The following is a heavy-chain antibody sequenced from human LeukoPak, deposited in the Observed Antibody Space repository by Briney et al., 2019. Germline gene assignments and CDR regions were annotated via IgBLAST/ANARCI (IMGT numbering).Heavy chain of an antibody. CDR1: GFSFSGHW. Sequence: GGSLRLSCTASGFSFSGHWMHWARQLPGKGLVWVSRMSPTGSTTSYADSVKGRFTVSRDNAKNTLYLQVNNLRAEDTAVYYCARGPNSNWSGLDFWGQGTLLTVSS. J-gene: IGHJ4*02. CDR2: MSPTGSTT. D-gene: IGHD6-6*01. V-gene: IGHV3-74*01. CDR3: ARGPNSNWSGLDF.